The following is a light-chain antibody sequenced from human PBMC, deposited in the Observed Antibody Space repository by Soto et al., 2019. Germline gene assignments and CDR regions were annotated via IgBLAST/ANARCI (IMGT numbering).Light chain of an antibody. CDR1: SSDVGSYNL. J-gene: IGLJ1*01. CDR2: EVS. Sequence: QSVLTQPASVSGSPGQSITISCTGTSSDVGSYNLVSWYQHHPGKAPKLMIFEVSKRPSGVSNRFSGSKSGNTASLTTSGLQAEDEAEYYCCSYAGTYVFGTGTKVTVL. V-gene: IGLV2-23*02. CDR3: CSYAGTYV.